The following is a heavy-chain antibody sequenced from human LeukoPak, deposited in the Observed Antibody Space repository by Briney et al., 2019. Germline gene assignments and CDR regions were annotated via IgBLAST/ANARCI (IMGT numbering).Heavy chain of an antibody. Sequence: GGSLRLSCAASGFTFSIYWMHWVRQAPGKGLVWVSRINSDGSSTSYADSVKGRFTISRDTAKNTLYLQMNSLRAADTAVYYCARDRDLEPLDYWGQGTLVTVSS. J-gene: IGHJ4*02. V-gene: IGHV3-74*01. D-gene: IGHD1-1*01. CDR2: INSDGSST. CDR1: GFTFSIYW. CDR3: ARDRDLEPLDY.